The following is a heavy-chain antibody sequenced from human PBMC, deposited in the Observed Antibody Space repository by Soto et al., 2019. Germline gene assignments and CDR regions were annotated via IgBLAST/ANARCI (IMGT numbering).Heavy chain of an antibody. D-gene: IGHD4-17*01. Sequence: QITLKESGPTPVEPTQTPTVTCSFSGFSLNTGGVGVGWVRQPPGKALEWLAVIYWNEDKRYSPSLKSRLTITKDTTKNQVVLTMTNRDPVDTATYYCAHRGYGDYARYNWFDPWGQGTLVTVSS. CDR2: IYWNEDK. V-gene: IGHV2-5*01. J-gene: IGHJ5*02. CDR1: GFSLNTGGVG. CDR3: AHRGYGDYARYNWFDP.